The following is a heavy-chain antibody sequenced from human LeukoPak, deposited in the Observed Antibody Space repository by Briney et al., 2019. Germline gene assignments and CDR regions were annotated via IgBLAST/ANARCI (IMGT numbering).Heavy chain of an antibody. V-gene: IGHV4-38-2*02. D-gene: IGHD5-24*01. CDR1: GYSISSGYY. Sequence: PSETLSLTCTVSGYSISSGYYWGWIRQPPGKGLEWIGSIYHSGSTYYNPSLKSRVTISVDTSKNQFSLKLSSVTAADTAVYYCARGRRWLQLRRDWFDPWGQGTLVTVSS. J-gene: IGHJ5*02. CDR3: ARGRRWLQLRRDWFDP. CDR2: IYHSGST.